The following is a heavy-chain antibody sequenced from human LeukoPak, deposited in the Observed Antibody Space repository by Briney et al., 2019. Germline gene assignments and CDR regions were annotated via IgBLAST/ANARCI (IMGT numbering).Heavy chain of an antibody. J-gene: IGHJ5*02. V-gene: IGHV3-33*01. CDR2: IWYDGSNK. D-gene: IGHD2-21*02. Sequence: GGSLRLSCAASGFTFSSYGMHWVRQAPGKGLERVAVIWYDGSNKYYADSVKGRFTISRDNSKNTLYLQMNSLRAEDTAVYYCARVGVVVTAISWFDPWGQGTLVTVSS. CDR3: ARVGVVVTAISWFDP. CDR1: GFTFSSYG.